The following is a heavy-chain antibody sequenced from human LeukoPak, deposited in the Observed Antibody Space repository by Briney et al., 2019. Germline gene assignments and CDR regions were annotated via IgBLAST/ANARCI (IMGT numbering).Heavy chain of an antibody. CDR2: INHSGST. CDR1: GGSFSGYY. V-gene: IGHV4-34*01. J-gene: IGHJ5*02. D-gene: IGHD5-24*01. CDR3: ARHSTKRWLQKGNWFDP. Sequence: PSETLSLTCAVYGGSFSGYYWSWIRQPPGKGLEWIGEINHSGSTNYNPSLKSRVTISVDTSKNQLSLKLSSVTAADTAVYYCARHSTKRWLQKGNWFDPWGQGTLVTVSS.